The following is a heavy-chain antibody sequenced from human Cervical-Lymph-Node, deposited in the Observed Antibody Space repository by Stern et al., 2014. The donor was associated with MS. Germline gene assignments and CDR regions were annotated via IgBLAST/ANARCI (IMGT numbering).Heavy chain of an antibody. CDR1: GFAFSDYH. D-gene: IGHD2-21*01. CDR3: ATSLI. CDR2: ISSGSSNL. Sequence: EVQLGESGGGLVQPGGSLRLSCAASGFAFSDYHMNWVRQAPGKVLEWIAYISSGSSNLYFADSVKGRFTISRDDAKNSLYLQMNSLRAEDTAVYYCATSLIRGQGAQVTVSS. V-gene: IGHV3-48*01. J-gene: IGHJ4*02.